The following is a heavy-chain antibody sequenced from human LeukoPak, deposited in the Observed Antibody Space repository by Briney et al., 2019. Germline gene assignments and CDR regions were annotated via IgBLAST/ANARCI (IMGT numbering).Heavy chain of an antibody. Sequence: GGSLRLSCAASGFTFSSFAMSWVRQAPGKGLEWVSGITGRGGNTYYADSVKGRFTISRDNSKNTVYLQMGSLRAEGTAVYYCARDAYVDSEAVRWFDPWGQGTLVTVSS. D-gene: IGHD4-17*01. CDR2: ITGRGGNT. CDR3: ARDAYVDSEAVRWFDP. CDR1: GFTFSSFA. J-gene: IGHJ5*02. V-gene: IGHV3-23*01.